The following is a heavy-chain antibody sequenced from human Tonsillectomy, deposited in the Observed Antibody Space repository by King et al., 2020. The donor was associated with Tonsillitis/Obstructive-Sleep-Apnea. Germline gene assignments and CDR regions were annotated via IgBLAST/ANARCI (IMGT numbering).Heavy chain of an antibody. Sequence: VKLQQWGAGLLKPSETLSLTCAVYGGSFSGYYWSWIRQPPGKGLEWIGEINHSGSTNYNPSLKSRVTISVDTSKNHFSLRLSSVTAADTAVYYCARSNDYMDVWGKGTTVTVSS. CDR1: GGSFSGYY. CDR2: INHSGST. D-gene: IGHD2-8*01. CDR3: ARSNDYMDV. J-gene: IGHJ6*03. V-gene: IGHV4-34*01.